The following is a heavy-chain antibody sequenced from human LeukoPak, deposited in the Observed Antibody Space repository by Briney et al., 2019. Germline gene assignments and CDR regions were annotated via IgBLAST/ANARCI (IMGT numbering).Heavy chain of an antibody. Sequence: GGSLRLSCAASGFTFSSYWMNWVRQAPGKGLEWVSRINSDGSSTSYADSVKGRFTISRDNAKNTLYLQMNSLRAEDTAVYYCARDRYSSGWFVDYWGQGTLVTVSS. V-gene: IGHV3-74*01. D-gene: IGHD6-19*01. CDR1: GFTFSSYW. CDR3: ARDRYSSGWFVDY. CDR2: INSDGSST. J-gene: IGHJ4*02.